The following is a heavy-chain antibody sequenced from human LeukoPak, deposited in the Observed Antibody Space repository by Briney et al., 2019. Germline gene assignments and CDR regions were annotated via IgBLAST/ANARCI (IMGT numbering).Heavy chain of an antibody. CDR1: GGSFSGYY. CDR2: INHSGST. D-gene: IGHD5-18*01. CDR3: ARDRGYSYGHFNWFDP. V-gene: IGHV4-34*01. J-gene: IGHJ5*02. Sequence: SETLSLTCAVYGGSFSGYYWSWIRQPPGKGLEWIGEINHSGSTNYNPSLKSRVTISVDTSKNQFSLKLSSVTAADTAVYYCARDRGYSYGHFNWFDPWGQGTLVTVSS.